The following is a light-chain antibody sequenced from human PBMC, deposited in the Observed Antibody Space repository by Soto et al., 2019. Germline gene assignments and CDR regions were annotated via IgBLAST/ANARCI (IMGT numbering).Light chain of an antibody. CDR3: GSYAGSNRKV. V-gene: IGLV2-8*01. CDR2: EVS. J-gene: IGLJ2*01. Sequence: QSVLTQPPSASGSPGQSVTISCTGTSSDVGGYDYVSWYQQHPGKAPKVMIYEVSKRPSGVPDRFSGSKSGNTASLTVSGLQAEDEAEYYCGSYAGSNRKVFGGGTKLTVL. CDR1: SSDVGGYDY.